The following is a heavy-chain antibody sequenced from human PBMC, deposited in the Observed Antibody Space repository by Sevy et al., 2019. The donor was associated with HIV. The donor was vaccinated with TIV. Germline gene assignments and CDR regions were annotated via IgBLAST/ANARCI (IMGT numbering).Heavy chain of an antibody. CDR1: GYTFTGYY. CDR3: ARETLYSGYDSRYYYYGMDV. V-gene: IGHV1-2*02. Sequence: GASVKVSCKASGYTFTGYYMHWVRQPPGQGLEWMGWINPNSGGTNYAQKFQGRVTMTRDTSISTAYMELSRLRSDDTAVYYCARETLYSGYDSRYYYYGMDVWGQGTTVTVSS. D-gene: IGHD5-12*01. CDR2: INPNSGGT. J-gene: IGHJ6*02.